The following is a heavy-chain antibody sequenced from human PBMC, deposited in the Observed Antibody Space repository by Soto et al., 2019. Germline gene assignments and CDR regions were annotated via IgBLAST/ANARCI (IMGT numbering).Heavy chain of an antibody. CDR1: GGSISSGGYY. CDR2: IYYSGST. D-gene: IGHD2-21*02. V-gene: IGHV4-31*03. CDR3: ARSYCGGDCYSPHYFDY. J-gene: IGHJ4*02. Sequence: PSETLSLTCTVSGGSISSGGYYWSWIRQHPGKGLEWIGYIYYSGSTYYNPSLKSRVTISVDTSKNQFSLKLSSVTAADTAVYYCARSYCGGDCYSPHYFDYWGQGTLVTVSP.